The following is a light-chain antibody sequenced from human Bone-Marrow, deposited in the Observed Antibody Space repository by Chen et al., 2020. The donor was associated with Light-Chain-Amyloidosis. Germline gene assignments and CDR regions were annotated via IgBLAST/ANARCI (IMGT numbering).Light chain of an antibody. Sequence: DIRMTQSPSSLSASVGDRVTITCRASQTIRTYVNWYQQKPGKAPTHLIYGASSLQSGVPSRFSGSGSGTDFTLTINSLQPEDCATYYCLQSYTIPCTFGQGTKLEIK. CDR1: QTIRTY. CDR3: LQSYTIPCT. CDR2: GAS. J-gene: IGKJ2*02. V-gene: IGKV1-39*01.